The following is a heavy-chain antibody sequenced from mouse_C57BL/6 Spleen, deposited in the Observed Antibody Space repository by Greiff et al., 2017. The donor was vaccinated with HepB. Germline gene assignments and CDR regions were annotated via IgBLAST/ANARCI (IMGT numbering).Heavy chain of an antibody. CDR2: IHPNSGST. V-gene: IGHV1-64*01. J-gene: IGHJ3*01. Sequence: QVQLQQPGAELVKPGASVKLSCKASGYTFTSYWMHWVKQRPGQGLEWIGMIHPNSGSTNYNEKFKSKATLTVDKSSSTAYMQLSSLTSEDSAVYYCARGDYYGSSYGWFAYWGQGTLVTVSA. CDR3: ARGDYYGSSYGWFAY. D-gene: IGHD1-1*01. CDR1: GYTFTSYW.